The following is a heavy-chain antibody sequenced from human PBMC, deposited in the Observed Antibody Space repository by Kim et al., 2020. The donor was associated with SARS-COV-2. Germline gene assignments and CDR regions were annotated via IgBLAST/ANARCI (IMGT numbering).Heavy chain of an antibody. Sequence: GGSLRLSCAASGFTFSSQTMSWVRQAPGKGLEWISYISRSSSTIYYADSVKGRFTISRDDAKDSLFLQMNSLRDEDTAVYYCARGGTYLPVWGQGTLVTVSS. CDR3: ARGGTYLPV. CDR2: ISRSSSTI. V-gene: IGHV3-48*02. D-gene: IGHD3-16*01. CDR1: GFTFSSQT. J-gene: IGHJ4*02.